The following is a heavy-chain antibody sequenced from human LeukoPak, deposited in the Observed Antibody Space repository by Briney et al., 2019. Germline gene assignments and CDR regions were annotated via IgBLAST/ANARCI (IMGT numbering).Heavy chain of an antibody. V-gene: IGHV4-59*01. J-gene: IGHJ5*02. D-gene: IGHD1-1*01. CDR3: ARGGYNWNDVDWFDP. Sequence: SETLSLTCTVSGGSISSYYWSWIRQPPGEGLEWIGYIYYSGSTNYNPSLKSRVTISVDTSKNQFSLKLSSVTAADTAVYYCARGGYNWNDVDWFDPWGQGTLVTVSS. CDR2: IYYSGST. CDR1: GGSISSYY.